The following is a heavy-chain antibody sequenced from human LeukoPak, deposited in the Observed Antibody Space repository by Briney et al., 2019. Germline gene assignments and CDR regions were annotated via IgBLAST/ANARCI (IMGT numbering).Heavy chain of an antibody. CDR3: ARGPLVTPGAIEFDY. V-gene: IGHV1-69*04. J-gene: IGHJ4*02. Sequence: ASVKVSCKASGGTFSSYAISWVRQAPGQGLEWMGRIIPILGIANYAQKFQGRVTITADKSTSTAYMELSSLRSEDTAVYYCARGPLVTPGAIEFDYWGQGTLVTVSS. D-gene: IGHD4-23*01. CDR2: IIPILGIA. CDR1: GGTFSSYA.